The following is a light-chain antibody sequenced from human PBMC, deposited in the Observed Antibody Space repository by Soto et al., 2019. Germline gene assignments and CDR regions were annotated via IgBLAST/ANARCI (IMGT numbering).Light chain of an antibody. CDR1: PSISSW. J-gene: IGKJ1*01. CDR2: KAS. V-gene: IGKV1-5*03. Sequence: DIQMTQSPSTLSASVGDRVTITCRASPSISSWLAWYQQKPGTAPKLLIYKASTLQSGVPSRFSGSGSGTEFTLTISSLQPDDSATYYCQQYNYNWTFGQGTKVEIK. CDR3: QQYNYNWT.